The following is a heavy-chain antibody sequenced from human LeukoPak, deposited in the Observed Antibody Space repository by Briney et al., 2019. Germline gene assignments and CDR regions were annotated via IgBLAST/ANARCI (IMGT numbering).Heavy chain of an antibody. CDR2: ISYSGST. Sequence: SETLSLTCTVSGGSITSYHWSWIRQPPGKGLEWIGYISYSGSTNYNPSLKSRVTISLDTSKNQFSLKLSSVTAADTAVYYCASGGYCGSTSCYPNWFDPWGQGTLVTVPS. D-gene: IGHD2-2*01. J-gene: IGHJ5*02. CDR3: ASGGYCGSTSCYPNWFDP. V-gene: IGHV4-59*01. CDR1: GGSITSYH.